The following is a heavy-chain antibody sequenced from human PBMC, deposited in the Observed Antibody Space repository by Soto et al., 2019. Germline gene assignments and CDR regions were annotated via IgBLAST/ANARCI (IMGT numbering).Heavy chain of an antibody. Sequence: SGPTLVNPTQTLILTCTFSGFSLTTGGMCVAWIRQPPGKALEWLALIDWDDVKYYSTSLKTRLTISRDTSKNQVVLTMTNMDPVDTASYYCARVTMIPATTGGYSLYYYGLDVWGQGITVTVSS. CDR1: GFSLTTGGMC. J-gene: IGHJ6*02. CDR2: IDWDDVK. CDR3: ARVTMIPATTGGYSLYYYGLDV. V-gene: IGHV2-70*01. D-gene: IGHD1-26*01.